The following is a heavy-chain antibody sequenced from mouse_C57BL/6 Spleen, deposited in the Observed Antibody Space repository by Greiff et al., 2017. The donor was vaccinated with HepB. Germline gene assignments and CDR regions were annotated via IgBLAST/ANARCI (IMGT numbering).Heavy chain of an antibody. V-gene: IGHV1-53*01. D-gene: IGHD1-1*01. J-gene: IGHJ1*03. Sequence: QVQLQQPGTELVKPGASVKLSCKASGYTFTSYWMPWVKQRPGQGLEWIGNINPSNGGTNYNEKFKSKATLTVDKSSSTAYMQLSSLTSADSAVYYCARRNYYYGSSYGYFDVWGTGTTVTVSS. CDR3: ARRNYYYGSSYGYFDV. CDR1: GYTFTSYW. CDR2: INPSNGGT.